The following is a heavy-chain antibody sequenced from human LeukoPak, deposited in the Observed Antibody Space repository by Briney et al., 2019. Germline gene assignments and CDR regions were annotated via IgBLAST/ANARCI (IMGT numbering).Heavy chain of an antibody. CDR1: GFRFSSYG. CDR3: ARDISSRWYDF. D-gene: IGHD6-13*01. Sequence: GGSLRLSCAASGFRFSSYGMHWVRQAPGKGLEWVAVIWYDGSNEFYADSVKGRFTISRDNSKNTLYLQMNSLRAEDAAVYYCARDISSRWYDFWGQGTLVTVSS. V-gene: IGHV3-33*01. CDR2: IWYDGSNE. J-gene: IGHJ5*01.